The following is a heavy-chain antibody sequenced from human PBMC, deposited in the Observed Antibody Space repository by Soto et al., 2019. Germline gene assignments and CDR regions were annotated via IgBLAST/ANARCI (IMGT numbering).Heavy chain of an antibody. D-gene: IGHD3-3*01. CDR3: ARGQRFSDSFDP. CDR2: IYSSGGT. CDR1: GGAISGYY. V-gene: IGHV4-4*07. J-gene: IGHJ5*02. Sequence: LSLTCTVSGGAISGYYWTWIRQSAGKGLEWIGRIYSSGGTKYNPSLQSRVTMSLDTSKNQFSLRLSSVTAADTAVYYCARGQRFSDSFDPWGQGTLVTVSS.